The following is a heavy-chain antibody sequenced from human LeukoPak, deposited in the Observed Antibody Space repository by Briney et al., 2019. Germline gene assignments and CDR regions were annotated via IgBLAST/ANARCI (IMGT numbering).Heavy chain of an antibody. CDR1: GGSISSSSYY. CDR2: IYYSGST. CDR3: ARSEGEQNYYYYGMDV. Sequence: PSETLSLTCTVSGGSISSSSYYWGWIRQPPGKGLEWIGSIYYSGSTYYNPSLKSRVTISVDTSKNQFSLKLSSVTAADTAVYYCARSEGEQNYYYYGMDVWGQGTTVTVSS. D-gene: IGHD3-16*01. J-gene: IGHJ6*02. V-gene: IGHV4-39*01.